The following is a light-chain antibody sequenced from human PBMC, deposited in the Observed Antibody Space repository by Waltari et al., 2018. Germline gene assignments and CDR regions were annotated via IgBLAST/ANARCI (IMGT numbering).Light chain of an antibody. CDR1: SGSIGRNY. V-gene: IGLV6-57*04. J-gene: IGLJ3*02. CDR3: QSYDGGIWV. Sequence: FMLTQPHSVSESPGKTVTISCTRNSGSIGRNYVHWYHQRPGGAPTIVIFEDDQRPPGVPDRFSGSIDRASNSASLTLSGLEIEDEGDYYCQSYDGGIWVFGGGTRLTVL. CDR2: EDD.